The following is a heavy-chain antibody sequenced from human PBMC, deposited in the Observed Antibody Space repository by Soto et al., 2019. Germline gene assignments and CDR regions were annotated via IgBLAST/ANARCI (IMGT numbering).Heavy chain of an antibody. CDR2: ISSSSSTI. V-gene: IGHV3-48*02. Sequence: GGSLRLSCAASGFTFSSYSMNWVRQAPGKGLEWVSYISSSSSTIYYADSVKGRFTISRDNAKNSLYLQMNSLRDEDTAVYYCARDRKNYDFWSGYFSYYYYYGMDAWGQGTTVTVS. CDR1: GFTFSSYS. D-gene: IGHD3-3*01. CDR3: ARDRKNYDFWSGYFSYYYYYGMDA. J-gene: IGHJ6*02.